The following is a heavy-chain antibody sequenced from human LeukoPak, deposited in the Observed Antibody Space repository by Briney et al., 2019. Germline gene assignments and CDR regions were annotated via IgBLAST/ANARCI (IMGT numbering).Heavy chain of an antibody. J-gene: IGHJ3*01. CDR1: GYTFTGYY. CDR2: INPNSGGT. D-gene: IGHD3-10*01. Sequence: ASVKVSCKASGYTFTGYYMHWVRQAPGQGLEWMGRINPNSGGTIYAQKFQGRVTITADTSTDTAYMELSSLRSEDTAVYYCATDLLLWFRWGQGTMVTVSS. V-gene: IGHV1-2*06. CDR3: ATDLLLWFR.